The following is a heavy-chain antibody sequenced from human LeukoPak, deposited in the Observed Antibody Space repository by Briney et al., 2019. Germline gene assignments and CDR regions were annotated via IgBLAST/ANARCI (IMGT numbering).Heavy chain of an antibody. Sequence: SETLSLTCTVSGDSISSYYWSWIRQPPGKGLGWIGYIYYSGSTNYNPSLKSRVTISVDTSKNQFSLKLSSVTAADTAVYYCARGRAWYMDYWGQGTLVTVSS. V-gene: IGHV4-59*01. CDR1: GDSISSYY. J-gene: IGHJ4*02. CDR3: ARGRAWYMDY. D-gene: IGHD6-19*01. CDR2: IYYSGST.